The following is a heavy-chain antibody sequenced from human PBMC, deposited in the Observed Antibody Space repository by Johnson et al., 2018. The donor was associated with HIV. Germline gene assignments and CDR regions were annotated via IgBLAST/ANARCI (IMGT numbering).Heavy chain of an antibody. J-gene: IGHJ3*02. D-gene: IGHD6-6*01. CDR1: GFTFDDYA. CDR3: ALMRHPISTAARHAFDI. Sequence: VQLVESGGGVVRPGGSLRLSCAASGFTFDDYAMHWVRQAPGKGLEWVSGISWNSGSIGYADSVKGRFTISRDNAKNSLYLQMNSLRAEDTALYYCALMRHPISTAARHAFDIWGQGTMVTVSS. CDR2: ISWNSGSI. V-gene: IGHV3-9*01.